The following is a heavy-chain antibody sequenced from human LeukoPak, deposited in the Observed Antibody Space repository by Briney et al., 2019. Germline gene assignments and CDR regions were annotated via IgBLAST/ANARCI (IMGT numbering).Heavy chain of an antibody. V-gene: IGHV3-9*01. CDR2: ISWDSGSI. D-gene: IGHD1-26*01. J-gene: IGHJ4*02. CDR3: AKDIAEVGANGGVDY. Sequence: GRSLRLSCAASGFTFDDYAMHWVRQAPGKGLEWVSGISWDSGSIAYANSVTGRIIISRDNAKNSLYLQMNSLRAEDTALYYCAKDIAEVGANGGVDYWGQGTLVTVSS. CDR1: GFTFDDYA.